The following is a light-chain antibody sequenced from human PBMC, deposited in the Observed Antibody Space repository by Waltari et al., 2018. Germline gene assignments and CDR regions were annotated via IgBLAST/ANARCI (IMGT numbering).Light chain of an antibody. CDR3: ATWDDSLGGAI. Sequence: QSVLIQPPSVSGPPGQRVTSSCSGANSNIGSNYFYWFAHLPGEAPKLHVFRNDQRPSGVPGRFSGSKSGTSASLAISGLQSEDEADFYCATWDDSLGGAIFGPGTKVTVL. V-gene: IGLV1-47*01. J-gene: IGLJ1*01. CDR2: RND. CDR1: NSNIGSNY.